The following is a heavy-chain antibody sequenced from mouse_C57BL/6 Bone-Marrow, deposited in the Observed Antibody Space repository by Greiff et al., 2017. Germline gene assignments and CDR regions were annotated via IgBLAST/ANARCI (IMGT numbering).Heavy chain of an antibody. CDR2: ISSGSSTI. Sequence: VQLKESGGGLVKPGGSLKLSCAASGFTFSDYGMHWVRQAPEKGLEWVAYISSGSSTIYYADTVKGRFTISRDNAKNTLFLQMTSLRSEDTAMYYCARTGSSSFAYWGQGTLVTVSA. D-gene: IGHD1-1*01. CDR3: ARTGSSSFAY. J-gene: IGHJ3*01. CDR1: GFTFSDYG. V-gene: IGHV5-17*01.